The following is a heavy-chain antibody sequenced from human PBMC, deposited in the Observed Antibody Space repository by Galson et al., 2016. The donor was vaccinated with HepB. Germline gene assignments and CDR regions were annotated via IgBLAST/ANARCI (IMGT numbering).Heavy chain of an antibody. CDR3: TGLAPGGIWGAISHNHPNLIGC. CDR2: TYPGDAET. D-gene: IGHD3-16*01. CDR1: GYSFTTYW. V-gene: IGHV5-51*01. J-gene: IGHJ4*02. Sequence: QSGAEVKKPGESLKISCKASGYSFTTYWIGWVRQMSGKGLEWMGITYPGDAETNYSPSFQGQVTISADKSRTTAYLQWNRLKASDTAMYYCTGLAPGGIWGAISHNHPNLIGCWGQGTRVTVSS.